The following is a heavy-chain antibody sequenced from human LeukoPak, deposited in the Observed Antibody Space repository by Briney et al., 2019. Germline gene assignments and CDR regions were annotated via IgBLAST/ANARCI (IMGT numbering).Heavy chain of an antibody. CDR2: IYPGDSDT. J-gene: IGHJ4*02. CDR3: ASPSLVGTLYLAY. D-gene: IGHD1-26*01. CDR1: GYSFTSYW. V-gene: IGHV5-51*01. Sequence: HGEPLNFSCKGSGYSFTSYWIGGVRQMPGKGLEWIGIIYPGDSDTTYSTSSQGQVTISADKSISTAYLQWSSLMSSPTALYFSASPSLVGTLYLAYWGEGTLVTVPS.